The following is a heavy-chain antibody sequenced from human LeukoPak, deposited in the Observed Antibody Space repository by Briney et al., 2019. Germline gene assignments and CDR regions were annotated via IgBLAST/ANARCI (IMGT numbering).Heavy chain of an antibody. D-gene: IGHD6-13*01. V-gene: IGHV3-23*01. Sequence: GGSLRLSCAASGFTFSSYAMSWVRQAPGKGLEWVSAISGSGGSTYYADSVKGRFTVSRDNSKNTLYLQMNSLRAEDTAVYYCAKDLAAAQLGYWGQGTLVTVSS. J-gene: IGHJ4*02. CDR3: AKDLAAAQLGY. CDR2: ISGSGGST. CDR1: GFTFSSYA.